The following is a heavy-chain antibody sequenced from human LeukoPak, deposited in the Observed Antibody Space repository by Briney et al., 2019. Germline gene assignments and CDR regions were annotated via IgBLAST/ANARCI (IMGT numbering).Heavy chain of an antibody. CDR3: ARRVPACYFDY. CDR2: IFHSGST. D-gene: IGHD2-2*01. Sequence: SETLSLTCTVSGGSISSGYYWAWIRQPPGKGLEWIASIFHSGSTYYNPSLKSRVTISVDTSKNQFSLKLSSVTAADTAVYYCARRVPACYFDYWGQGTLVTVSS. V-gene: IGHV4-38-2*02. J-gene: IGHJ4*02. CDR1: GGSISSGYY.